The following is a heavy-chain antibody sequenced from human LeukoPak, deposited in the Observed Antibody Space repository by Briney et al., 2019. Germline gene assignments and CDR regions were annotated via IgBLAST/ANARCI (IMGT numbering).Heavy chain of an antibody. D-gene: IGHD2-15*01. CDR2: VFYSGST. Sequence: GSLRLSCAASGFSFISYVMSWGRQAPGKGLEWIGHVFYSGSTSYNPSLKSRVSISIDRSKSQFSLNLYSVTATDTAVYYCARYSSGPILHYSGHGTLVTVSS. CDR3: ARYSSGPILHY. J-gene: IGHJ4*01. V-gene: IGHV4-59*05. CDR1: GFSFISYV.